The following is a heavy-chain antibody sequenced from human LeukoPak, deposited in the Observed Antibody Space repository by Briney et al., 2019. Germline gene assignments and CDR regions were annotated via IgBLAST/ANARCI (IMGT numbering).Heavy chain of an antibody. Sequence: ASVTVSCKASGYTFTSYDINWVRQAAGQGLEWMGWMNPNSGNTGYAQKFQGRVTAYMELSSLRSEDTAVYYCARVAAAGTGIFVNFYYSMDIWGKGTTVTISS. V-gene: IGHV1-8*01. CDR2: MNPNSGNT. J-gene: IGHJ6*03. CDR1: GYTFTSYD. CDR3: ARVAAAGTGIFVNFYYSMDI. D-gene: IGHD6-13*01.